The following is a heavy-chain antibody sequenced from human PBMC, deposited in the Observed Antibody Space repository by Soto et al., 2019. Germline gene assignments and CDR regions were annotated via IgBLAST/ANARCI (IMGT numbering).Heavy chain of an antibody. CDR2: VCTGGAT. J-gene: IGHJ4*02. CDR3: VRDKRTLSGIFPGY. D-gene: IGHD1-1*01. V-gene: IGHV3-53*01. Sequence: PGGSLRLSCVGSGFDVTTNCMRWVRQAPGKGLECVSIVCTGGATHYADSVKGRFTISRDRSKNTVHLQMNNVRAEDTAVYYCVRDKRTLSGIFPGYWGQGTQVTVSS. CDR1: GFDVTTNC.